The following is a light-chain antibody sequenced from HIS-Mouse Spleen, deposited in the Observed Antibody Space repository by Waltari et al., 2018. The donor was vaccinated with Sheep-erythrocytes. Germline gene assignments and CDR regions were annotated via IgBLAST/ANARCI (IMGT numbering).Light chain of an antibody. CDR2: QDS. V-gene: IGLV3-1*01. J-gene: IGLJ2*01. CDR3: QAWDSSIVV. CDR1: KLADNY. Sequence: SYDLSQPPSAAAPPRQPASIPRSGPKLADNYACWYQQKPGQSPVLVIYQDSKRPSGIPERFSGSNSGNTATLPVSGTQAMDEADYYCQAWDSSIVVVDGGTKLTVL.